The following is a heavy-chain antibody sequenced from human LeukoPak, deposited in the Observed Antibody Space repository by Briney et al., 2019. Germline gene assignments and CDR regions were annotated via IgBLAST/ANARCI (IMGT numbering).Heavy chain of an antibody. Sequence: PSETLSLTCTVSGGSISSYYWSWIRQPPGKGLEWIGYIYYSGSTNYNPSLKSRVTISVDTSKNQFSLKLSSVTAADTAVYYCARDAVGATGQSDYWGQGTLVTVSS. J-gene: IGHJ4*02. D-gene: IGHD1-26*01. CDR2: IYYSGST. CDR1: GGSISSYY. CDR3: ARDAVGATGQSDY. V-gene: IGHV4-59*12.